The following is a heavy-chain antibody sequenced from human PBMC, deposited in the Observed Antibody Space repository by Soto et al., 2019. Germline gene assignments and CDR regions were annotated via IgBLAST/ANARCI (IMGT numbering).Heavy chain of an antibody. D-gene: IGHD2-15*01. J-gene: IGHJ5*02. CDR2: INPSGGST. CDR3: ARADIVVVVAARYNWFDP. V-gene: IGHV1-46*01. CDR1: GYTFTSYY. Sequence: QVQLVQSGAEVKKPGASVKVSCKASGYTFTSYYMHWVRQAPGQGLEWMGIINPSGGSTSYAQKFQGGVTMTRDTSTSTVYMELSSLRSEDTAVYYCARADIVVVVAARYNWFDPWGQGTLVTVSS.